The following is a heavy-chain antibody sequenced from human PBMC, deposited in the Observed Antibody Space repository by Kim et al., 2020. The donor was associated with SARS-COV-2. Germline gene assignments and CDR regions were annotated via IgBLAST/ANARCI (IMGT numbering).Heavy chain of an antibody. Sequence: SETLSLTCAVYGGSFSGYYWSWIRQPPGKGLEWIGEINHSGSTNYNPSLKSRVTISVDTSKNQFSLKLSSVTAADTTVYYCASLSSSRWGQGTLVTVSS. J-gene: IGHJ4*02. V-gene: IGHV4-34*01. CDR2: INHSGST. CDR1: GGSFSGYY. CDR3: ASLSSSR. D-gene: IGHD6-13*01.